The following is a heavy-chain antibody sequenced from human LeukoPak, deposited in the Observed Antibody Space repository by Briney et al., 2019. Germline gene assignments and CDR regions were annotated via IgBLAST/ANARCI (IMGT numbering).Heavy chain of an antibody. D-gene: IGHD3-3*01. J-gene: IGHJ4*02. CDR1: GYTFTGYY. CDR2: INPNTGGT. Sequence: ASVKVSCKASGYTFTGYYIHWVRQAPGQGLEWMGFINPNTGGTSYAQKFQARATMTRDTSISTAYMELSGLRSDDTAVYYCARRYDFWSGYPTAFDYWGQGTLVTVSS. CDR3: ARRYDFWSGYPTAFDY. V-gene: IGHV1-2*02.